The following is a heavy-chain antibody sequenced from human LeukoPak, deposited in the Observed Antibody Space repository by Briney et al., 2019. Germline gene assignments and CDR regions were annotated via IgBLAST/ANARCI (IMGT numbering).Heavy chain of an antibody. CDR3: ARHRAATACYYYMDV. V-gene: IGHV4-39*01. Sequence: SETLSLTCTVSGGSISSSSYYWGWIRQPPGKGLEWIGSIYYSGSTYYNPSLKSRVTISVDTSKNQFSLKLSSVTAADTAVYYCARHRAATACYYYMDVWGKGTTVTVSS. D-gene: IGHD2-15*01. CDR1: GGSISSSSYY. J-gene: IGHJ6*03. CDR2: IYYSGST.